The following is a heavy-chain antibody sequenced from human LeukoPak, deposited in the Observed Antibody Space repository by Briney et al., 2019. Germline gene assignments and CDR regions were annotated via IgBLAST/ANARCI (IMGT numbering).Heavy chain of an antibody. J-gene: IGHJ4*02. CDR2: INPNSGGT. CDR3: ARDGVELVGLR. D-gene: IGHD2-15*01. Sequence: ASVKVSCKASGYTFTGYYMHWVRQAPGQGLEWMGWINPNSGGTNYAQKVQGRVTMTRDTSISTAYMELSRLRSDDTAVYYCARDGVELVGLRWGQGTLVTVSS. CDR1: GYTFTGYY. V-gene: IGHV1-2*02.